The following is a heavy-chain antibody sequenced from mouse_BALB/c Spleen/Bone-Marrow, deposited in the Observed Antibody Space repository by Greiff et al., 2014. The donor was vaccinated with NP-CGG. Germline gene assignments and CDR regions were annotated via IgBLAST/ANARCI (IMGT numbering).Heavy chain of an antibody. J-gene: IGHJ2*01. CDR2: IYPGSGST. V-gene: IGHV1S22*01. Sequence: LKQSGSELVRPGASVKLSCKASGYTFTSYWKHWVKQRPGQGLEWIGNIYPGSGSTNYDEKFKSKATLTVDTSSSTAYMQLSSLTSEDSAVYYCTREGPTGTGGDYWGQGTTLTVSS. CDR3: TREGPTGTGGDY. CDR1: GYTFTSYW. D-gene: IGHD4-1*02.